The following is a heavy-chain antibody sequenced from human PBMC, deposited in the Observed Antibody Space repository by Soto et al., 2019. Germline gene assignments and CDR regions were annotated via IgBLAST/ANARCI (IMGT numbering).Heavy chain of an antibody. CDR3: AKAVEAYGTQGIYFDY. Sequence: PGGSLRLSGAASGITFSSYAMSWVRQAPGKGLEWVSAISGSGGSTYYADSVKGRFTISRDNSKNTLYLQMNSLRAEDTAVYYCAKAVEAYGTQGIYFDYWGQGTLVTVSS. J-gene: IGHJ4*02. D-gene: IGHD1-1*01. CDR1: GITFSSYA. CDR2: ISGSGGST. V-gene: IGHV3-23*01.